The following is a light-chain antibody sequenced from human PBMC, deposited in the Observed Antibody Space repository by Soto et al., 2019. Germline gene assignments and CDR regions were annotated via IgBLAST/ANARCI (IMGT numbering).Light chain of an antibody. Sequence: DFVMTQSPLSLTVTPGEPASISCRSSQSLLHSNGYNYLDWYLQKPGQSPQLLIYLGSNRASGVPGRFSGSGSGRDFTLKISRVEAEDVGIYYCMQALRTQWTFGQGTKVDIK. V-gene: IGKV2-28*01. CDR1: QSLLHSNGYNY. J-gene: IGKJ1*01. CDR3: MQALRTQWT. CDR2: LGS.